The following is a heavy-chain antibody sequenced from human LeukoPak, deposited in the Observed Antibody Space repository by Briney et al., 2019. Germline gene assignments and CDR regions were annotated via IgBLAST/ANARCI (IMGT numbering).Heavy chain of an antibody. D-gene: IGHD4-17*01. J-gene: IGHJ4*02. CDR3: AKDSTVTTEESFY. CDR2: ISGSGGST. V-gene: IGHV3-23*01. CDR1: GFTVSSHY. Sequence: GGSLRLSCVASGFTVSSHYMSWVRQAPGKGLEWVSAISGSGGSTYYADSVKGRFTISRDNSKNTLYLQMNSLRAEDTAVYYCAKDSTVTTEESFYWGQGTLVTVSS.